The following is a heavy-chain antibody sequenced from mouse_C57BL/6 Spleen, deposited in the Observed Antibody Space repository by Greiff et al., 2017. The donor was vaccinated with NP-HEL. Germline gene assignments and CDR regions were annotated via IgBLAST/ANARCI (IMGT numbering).Heavy chain of an antibody. CDR2: IWSDGST. CDR1: GFSLTSYG. D-gene: IGHD2-12*01. Sequence: VQLQQSGPGLVAPSQSLSITCTVSGFSLTSYGVHWVRQPPGKGLEWLVVIWSDGSTTYNSALKSRLSISKDNTKSQVFLKMNRLQTDDTAMYYCARHDDGMGYAMDYWGQGTSVTVSS. CDR3: ARHDDGMGYAMDY. J-gene: IGHJ4*01. V-gene: IGHV2-6-1*01.